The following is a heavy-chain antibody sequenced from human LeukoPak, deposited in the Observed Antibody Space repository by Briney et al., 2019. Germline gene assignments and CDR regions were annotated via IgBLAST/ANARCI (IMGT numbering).Heavy chain of an antibody. J-gene: IGHJ4*02. CDR1: GFTFSSYS. V-gene: IGHV3-21*01. D-gene: IGHD6-19*01. CDR3: VRELYGSGNVYYFEH. Sequence: GGSLRLSCAASGFTFSSYSFNWGAEAPGRGGGGGSAITTSRSYIWYANSDKGRFNIPSANAQNSLYLQINSLRVEDTAVYYCVRELYGSGNVYYFEHWGQGTLVTVSS. CDR2: ITTSRSYI.